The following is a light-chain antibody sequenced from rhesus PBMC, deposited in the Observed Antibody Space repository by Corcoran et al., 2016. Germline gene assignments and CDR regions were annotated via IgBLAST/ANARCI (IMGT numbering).Light chain of an antibody. CDR3: SSYAVSNTYI. Sequence: QAALNQPPSVSGAPGQSVTISCTGTSSDIGDYNYVSWYQQNPGKAPKLMIYDVSKRPSGVSDRCSGAKSANTASLTISGLQAEDEADYYCSSYAVSNTYIFGDGTRLTVL. V-gene: IGLV2-23*01. J-gene: IGLJ1*01. CDR2: DVS. CDR1: SSDIGDYNY.